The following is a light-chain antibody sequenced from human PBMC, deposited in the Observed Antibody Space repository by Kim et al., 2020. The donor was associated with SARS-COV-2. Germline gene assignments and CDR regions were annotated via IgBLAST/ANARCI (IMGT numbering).Light chain of an antibody. Sequence: DIQMTQSPFTLPASVGDRVTITCRASQTISTWLAWYQQKPGKAPKLLIYKASSLQSGVPSRFSGTGSGTDFTLTVSSLQPEDFATYYCQQYNSHPWTFGQGTKVDIK. V-gene: IGKV1-5*03. CDR3: QQYNSHPWT. J-gene: IGKJ1*01. CDR2: KAS. CDR1: QTISTW.